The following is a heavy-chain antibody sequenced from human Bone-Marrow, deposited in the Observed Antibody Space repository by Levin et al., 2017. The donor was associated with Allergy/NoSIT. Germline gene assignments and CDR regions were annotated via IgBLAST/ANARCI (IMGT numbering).Heavy chain of an antibody. CDR2: FDPEDNET. CDR3: ATGRYNFWSGFDS. Sequence: GESLKISCKVSGYTLSELSIHWVRQAPGKGLEWMGGFDPEDNETIYAQKFQGRVTMTEDTSTDPAYMELRSLRSEDTAVYYCATGRYNFWSGFDSWGQGTLVTVSS. V-gene: IGHV1-24*01. J-gene: IGHJ4*02. D-gene: IGHD3-3*01. CDR1: GYTLSELS.